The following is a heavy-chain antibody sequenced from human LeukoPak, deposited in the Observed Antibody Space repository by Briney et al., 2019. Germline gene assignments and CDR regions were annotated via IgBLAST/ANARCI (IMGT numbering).Heavy chain of an antibody. V-gene: IGHV3-30-3*01. CDR3: ARVGKWQQLVEIHAFDI. Sequence: GGSLRLSCAASGFTFSSYAMHWVRQAPGKGLEWVAVISYDGSNKYYADSVKGRFTISRDNSKNTLYLQMNSLRAEDTAVYYCARVGKWQQLVEIHAFDIWGQGTMVTVSS. CDR2: ISYDGSNK. J-gene: IGHJ3*02. CDR1: GFTFSSYA. D-gene: IGHD6-13*01.